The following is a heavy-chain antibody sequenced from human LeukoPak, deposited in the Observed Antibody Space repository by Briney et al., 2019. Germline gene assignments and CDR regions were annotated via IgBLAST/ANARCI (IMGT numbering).Heavy chain of an antibody. CDR2: IYNSGST. CDR1: GASISSSSYY. D-gene: IGHD5-24*01. V-gene: IGHV4-39*07. Sequence: SETLSLTCTVSGASISSSSYYWGWIRQPPGKGLEWIGSIYNSGSTYYNPSLKSRVTMSVDTSKNQFSLKLSSVTAADTAVYYCARAPRADDNWFDPWGQGTLVTVSS. J-gene: IGHJ5*02. CDR3: ARAPRADDNWFDP.